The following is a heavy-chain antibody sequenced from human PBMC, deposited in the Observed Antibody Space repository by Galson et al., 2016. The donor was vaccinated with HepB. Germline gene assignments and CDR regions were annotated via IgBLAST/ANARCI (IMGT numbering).Heavy chain of an antibody. V-gene: IGHV5-51*01. CDR1: GYSFTDYW. J-gene: IGHJ4*02. CDR3: ARQKGIGTSDVDY. Sequence: QSGAEVKKPGESLKISCKSSGYSFTDYWIGWVRQMPGKGLEWMGFIYPGDSDTRYSPSFQGQVTISADRSIATAYLQWSSLKASDSAMYFCARQKGIGTSDVDYWGQGALVTVSS. D-gene: IGHD1-1*01. CDR2: IYPGDSDT.